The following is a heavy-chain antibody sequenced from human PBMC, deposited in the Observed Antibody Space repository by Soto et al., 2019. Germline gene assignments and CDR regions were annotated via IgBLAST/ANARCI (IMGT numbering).Heavy chain of an antibody. D-gene: IGHD3-3*01. V-gene: IGHV1-2*02. CDR1: GYPVTAYY. CDR2: INPATGAA. J-gene: IGHJ3*02. CDR3: ARGGGVGVAGSAAFDM. Sequence: QLHLVQSGAVVKKPGASVTVSCSASGYPVTAYYMHWVRQAPGRGLEWMGGINPATGAAKYTQTFPGRVTMTRDTSTSTVFMELSGLTSEGTAVFYCARGGGVGVAGSAAFDMWGQGTLVNVSS.